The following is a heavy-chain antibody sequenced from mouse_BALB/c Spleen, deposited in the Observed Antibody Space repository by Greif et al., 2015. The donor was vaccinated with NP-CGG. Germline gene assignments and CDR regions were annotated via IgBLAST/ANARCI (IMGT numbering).Heavy chain of an antibody. D-gene: IGHD4-1*01. Sequence: VQGVESGPELVKPGASVKISCKASGYTFTDYYINWVKQKPGQGLEWIGWIYLGSGNTKYNEKFKGKATLTVDTSSSTAYMQLSSLTSEDTAVYFCARRTGTEAMDYWGQGTSVTVSS. CDR2: IYLGSGNT. J-gene: IGHJ4*01. CDR1: GYTFTDYY. V-gene: IGHV1-84*02. CDR3: ARRTGTEAMDY.